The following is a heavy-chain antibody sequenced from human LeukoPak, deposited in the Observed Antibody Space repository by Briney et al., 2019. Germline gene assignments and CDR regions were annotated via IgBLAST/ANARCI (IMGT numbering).Heavy chain of an antibody. V-gene: IGHV3-15*01. Sequence: KSGGSLRLSCAASGFTVSSNYMSWVRQAPGKGLEWVGRIKSKTDGGTTDYAAPVTGRFTISRDDSRNTLYLQMNSLKTEDTAVYYCTTNPPVRWGASSEPPNYWGQGTLVTVSS. J-gene: IGHJ4*02. CDR3: TTNPPVRWGASSEPPNY. CDR2: IKSKTDGGTT. D-gene: IGHD2-15*01. CDR1: GFTVSSNY.